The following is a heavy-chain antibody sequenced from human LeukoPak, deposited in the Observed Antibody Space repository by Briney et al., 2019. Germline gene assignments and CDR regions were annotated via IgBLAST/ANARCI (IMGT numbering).Heavy chain of an antibody. J-gene: IGHJ4*02. D-gene: IGHD3-22*01. V-gene: IGHV3-64*01. CDR2: ITNNGGNT. CDR1: GFTFNTYA. CDR3: VRNSESSGYSHGDH. Sequence: GGSLRLSCAASGFTFNTYAMYWVRQAPGKGLEYVSGITNNGGNTLYANSVKDRFTISRDNSKNTLYLQMGSLRSEDTAVYYCVRNSESSGYSHGDHWGQGTLVTVSS.